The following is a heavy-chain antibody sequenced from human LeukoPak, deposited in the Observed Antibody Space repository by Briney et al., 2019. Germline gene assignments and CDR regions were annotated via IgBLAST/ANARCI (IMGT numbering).Heavy chain of an antibody. Sequence: PGGSLRLSCAASGFTFSSYEMNWVRQAPGKGLKWVSSISSSSSYIYYADSVKGRFTISRDNAKNSLYLQMNSLRAEDTAVYYCARIIAAAGPYYYYYMDVWGKGTTVTVSS. J-gene: IGHJ6*03. D-gene: IGHD6-13*01. V-gene: IGHV3-21*01. CDR2: ISSSSSYI. CDR1: GFTFSSYE. CDR3: ARIIAAAGPYYYYYMDV.